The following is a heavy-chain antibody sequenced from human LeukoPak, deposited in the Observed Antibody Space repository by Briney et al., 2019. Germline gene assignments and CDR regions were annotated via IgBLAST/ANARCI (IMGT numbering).Heavy chain of an antibody. D-gene: IGHD2-2*01. V-gene: IGHV4-61*02. CDR3: ARDEYCSSTSCSPSYMDV. J-gene: IGHJ6*03. CDR1: GGSISSGSYY. Sequence: PSETLSLTCTVSGGSISSGSYYWSWIRQPAGKGLEWIGRIYTSGSTNYSPFLRSRVTISVDTSKNQFSLKLSSVAAADTAVYYCARDEYCSSTSCSPSYMDVWGKGTTVTVSS. CDR2: IYTSGST.